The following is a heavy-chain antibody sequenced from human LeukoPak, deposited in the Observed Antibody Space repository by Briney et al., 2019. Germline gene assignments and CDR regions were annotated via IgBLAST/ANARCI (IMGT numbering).Heavy chain of an antibody. CDR3: ARGSRGDPAPSDY. V-gene: IGHV4-59*01. D-gene: IGHD1-26*01. CDR1: GGSISSYY. CDR2: IYYSGST. Sequence: PSETLSLTCTVPGGSISSYYWSWIRQPPGKGLEWIGYIYYSGSTNYNPSLKSRVTISVDTSKNQFSLKLSSVTAADTAVYYCARGSRGDPAPSDYWGQGTLVTVSS. J-gene: IGHJ4*02.